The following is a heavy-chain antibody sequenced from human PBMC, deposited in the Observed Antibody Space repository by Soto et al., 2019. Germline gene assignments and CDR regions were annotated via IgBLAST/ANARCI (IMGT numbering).Heavy chain of an antibody. CDR1: GYSFTSYW. Sequence: RGESLKISCKGSGYSFTSYWIGWVRQMPGKGLEWMGIIYPGDSDTRYSPSFQGQVTISADKSISTAYLHWSSLKASDTAMYYCARLADYCSGGSCYHGMDVWGQGTTVTVSS. V-gene: IGHV5-51*01. CDR3: ARLADYCSGGSCYHGMDV. CDR2: IYPGDSDT. J-gene: IGHJ6*02. D-gene: IGHD2-15*01.